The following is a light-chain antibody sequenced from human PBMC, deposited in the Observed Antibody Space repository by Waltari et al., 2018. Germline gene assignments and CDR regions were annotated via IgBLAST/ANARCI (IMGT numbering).Light chain of an antibody. J-gene: IGKJ5*01. V-gene: IGKV1-13*02. CDR2: DAS. Sequence: AIQLTQSPSSLSASVVDRVTLTCRASQGISSGVAWYQQMPGQAPKLLIHDASTLGSGVPSRFSGSGSGTDFTLTISSLQPEDFATYYCQQFNTYPYPFGQGTRLEI. CDR1: QGISSG. CDR3: QQFNTYPYP.